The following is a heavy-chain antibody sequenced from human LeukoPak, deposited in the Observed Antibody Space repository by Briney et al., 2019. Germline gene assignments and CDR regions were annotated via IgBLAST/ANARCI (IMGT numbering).Heavy chain of an antibody. CDR1: GFTFSSYA. CDR2: ISSNGGST. CDR3: ATSPTHGDRCDY. V-gene: IGHV3-64*01. Sequence: PGGSLRLSCAASGFTFSSYAMHWVRQAPGKGLEYVSAISSNGGSTYYANSVKGRFTISRDNSKNTLYLQMGSLRAEDTAVYYCATSPTHGDRCDYWGQGTLVTVSS. J-gene: IGHJ4*02.